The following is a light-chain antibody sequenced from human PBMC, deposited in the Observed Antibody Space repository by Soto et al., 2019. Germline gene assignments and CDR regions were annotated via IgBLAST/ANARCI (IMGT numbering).Light chain of an antibody. CDR2: AAS. V-gene: IGKV1-39*01. CDR3: QQSYSVPLT. J-gene: IGKJ2*01. Sequence: DIQMTQSPSSLSASAGDRVTITCRSSQNILTYLNWYQQKAGEVPRFLIYAASNLQDGVPSRFSGRESGTEFTLTISSLQPEDFATYFCQQSYSVPLTFGQGTKLE. CDR1: QNILTY.